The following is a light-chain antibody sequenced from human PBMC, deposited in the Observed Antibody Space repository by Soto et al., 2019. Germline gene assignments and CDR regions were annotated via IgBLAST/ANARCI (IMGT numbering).Light chain of an antibody. CDR3: AAWDDSVNGFV. CDR2: EVN. V-gene: IGLV2-8*01. Sequence: QSVLTQPPSASGSPGQSVAISCTGTSSDVGGYNYVSWYQQHPGKAPKLMIYEVNKRPSGVPDRFSGSKSGNTASLTISGLQSEDEADYYCAAWDDSVNGFVFGTGTKVTVL. J-gene: IGLJ1*01. CDR1: SSDVGGYNY.